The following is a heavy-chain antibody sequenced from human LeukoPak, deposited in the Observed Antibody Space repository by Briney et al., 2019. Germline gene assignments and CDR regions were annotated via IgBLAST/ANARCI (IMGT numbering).Heavy chain of an antibody. CDR3: AGSRFLEWLSRTNYYYYYGMDV. V-gene: IGHV4-4*07. CDR1: GDSISSYY. J-gene: IGHJ6*02. D-gene: IGHD3-3*01. Sequence: SETLSLTCTVSGDSISSYYWSWIRQPAGKGLEWIGRISASGSTNYNPSLKSRVTMSVDTSKNQFSLKLSSVTAADTAVYYCAGSRFLEWLSRTNYYYYYGMDVWGQGTTVTVSS. CDR2: ISASGST.